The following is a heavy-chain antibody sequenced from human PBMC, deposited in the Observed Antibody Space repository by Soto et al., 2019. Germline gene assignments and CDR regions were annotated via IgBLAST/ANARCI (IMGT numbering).Heavy chain of an antibody. D-gene: IGHD2-8*01. Sequence: QVQLVESGGGVVQPGRSLRLSCAASGFTFNTYAIHWVRQAPGKGLEWVAVMSHDGGNKYYADSVKGRFTISRDNSKNTLYLQMNSLRAEDTAVYYCARGIKGLMEGAGFSYWGQGTLVTVSS. CDR2: MSHDGGNK. J-gene: IGHJ4*02. CDR1: GFTFNTYA. V-gene: IGHV3-30*04. CDR3: ARGIKGLMEGAGFSY.